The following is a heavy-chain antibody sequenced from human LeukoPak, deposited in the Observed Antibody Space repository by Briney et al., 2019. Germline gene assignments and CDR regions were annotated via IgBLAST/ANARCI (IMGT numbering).Heavy chain of an antibody. V-gene: IGHV3-53*04. CDR1: GFTVSSNY. CDR3: ARDSVGATFSRGYGMDV. J-gene: IGHJ6*02. Sequence: QPGGSLRLSCAASGFTVSSNYMSWVRQAPGKGLEWVSVIYSGGSTYYADSVKGRFTISRHNSKNTLYLQMSSLRAEDTAVYYCARDSVGATFSRGYGMDVWGQGTTVTVSS. D-gene: IGHD1-26*01. CDR2: IYSGGST.